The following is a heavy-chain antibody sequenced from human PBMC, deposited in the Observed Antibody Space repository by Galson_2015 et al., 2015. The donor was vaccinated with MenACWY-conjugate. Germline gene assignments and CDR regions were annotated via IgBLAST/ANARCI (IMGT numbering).Heavy chain of an antibody. D-gene: IGHD3-10*01. V-gene: IGHV5-51*01. CDR3: ARREGYYGSGRTFSWFDS. CDR1: W. J-gene: IGHJ5*01. Sequence: WIGWVRQMPGKGLEWMGIIYPGDSNTRYSPSFEGQVTISVDKSIRTVYLQWSTLKASDTAMYFCARREGYYGSGRTFSWFDSWGQGTLVTVSS. CDR2: IYPGDSNT.